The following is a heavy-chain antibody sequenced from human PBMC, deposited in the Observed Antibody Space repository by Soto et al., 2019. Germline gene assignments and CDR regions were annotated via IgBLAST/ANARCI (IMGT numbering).Heavy chain of an antibody. CDR3: ARGSRYSYGYDVHYYYYMDV. V-gene: IGHV4-59*01. CDR2: IYYTGST. Sequence: QVQLQESGPGLVKPSETLSLTCTVSGGSISSYYWSWIRQPPGKGLEWIGYIYYTGSTNYNPSLKSRVTISVHTSKNQCSLKLSSVTAADTAVYYCARGSRYSYGYDVHYYYYMDVWGKGTTVTVSS. D-gene: IGHD5-18*01. CDR1: GGSISSYY. J-gene: IGHJ6*03.